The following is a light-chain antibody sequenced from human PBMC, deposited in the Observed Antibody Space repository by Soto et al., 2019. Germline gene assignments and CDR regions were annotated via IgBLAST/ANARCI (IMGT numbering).Light chain of an antibody. CDR2: DAS. V-gene: IGKV3-20*01. J-gene: IGKJ1*01. Sequence: EIVLTQSPGTLSLSPGERATLSCRVSQSVSSNYLAWYQQKPGQAPRLLIYDASNRVTGIPARFRGSGSGTDFTLTISSLEPDDFAVYYCQDYGSSAWTFGQGTKVDI. CDR3: QDYGSSAWT. CDR1: QSVSSNY.